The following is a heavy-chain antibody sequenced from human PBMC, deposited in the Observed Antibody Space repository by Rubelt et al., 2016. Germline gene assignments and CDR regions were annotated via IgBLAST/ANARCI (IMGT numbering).Heavy chain of an antibody. Sequence: QVQLVQSGAEGKKPGASVKVSCKVSGYTFTELSMHWVRQAPGKGLEWTGGFAPEDGETIYAQRFQGRVTMTEDTSTDTAYMELSSLGAEDTAVYYCATGPYSSGCDYWGQGTLVTVSS. J-gene: IGHJ4*02. V-gene: IGHV1-24*01. D-gene: IGHD6-19*01. CDR1: GYTFTELS. CDR2: FAPEDGET. CDR3: ATGPYSSGCDY.